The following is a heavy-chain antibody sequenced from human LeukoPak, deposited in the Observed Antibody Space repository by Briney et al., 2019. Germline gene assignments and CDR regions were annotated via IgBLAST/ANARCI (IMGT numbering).Heavy chain of an antibody. CDR3: ARDRGGTNWFDP. V-gene: IGHV3-74*01. J-gene: IGHJ5*02. CDR1: GFTFGSYW. D-gene: IGHD3-16*01. CDR2: IDRDGRST. Sequence: GGSLRLSCAASGFTFGSYWMHWVRQAPGKGLVWVSHIDRDGRSTNYAGSVKGRFTISRDNARNTLFLQMNSLRVEDTAVYYCARDRGGTNWFDPWGQGTLVTVSS.